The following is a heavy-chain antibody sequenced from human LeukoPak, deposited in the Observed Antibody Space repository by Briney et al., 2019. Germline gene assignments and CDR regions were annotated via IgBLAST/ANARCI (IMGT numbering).Heavy chain of an antibody. CDR2: ITRDGGNT. J-gene: IGHJ3*02. D-gene: IGHD3-22*01. CDR3: AKDRTIGDSGAFDPFDI. Sequence: GGSLRLSCAASGFTFDDYGMHWVRQAPGKGLEWVSLITRDGGNTYYGDSVEGRFTISRDNSKNSLYLQMNSLRVEDTALYYCAKDRTIGDSGAFDPFDIWGQGTMVTVSS. V-gene: IGHV3-43D*03. CDR1: GFTFDDYG.